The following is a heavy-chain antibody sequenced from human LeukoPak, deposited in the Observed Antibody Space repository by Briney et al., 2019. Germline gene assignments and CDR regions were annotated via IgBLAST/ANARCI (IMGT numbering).Heavy chain of an antibody. CDR1: GFTFSNYW. CDR2: INTDGSTT. V-gene: IGHV3-74*01. J-gene: IGHJ6*03. CDR3: TRDPGYYYMDV. Sequence: GGSLRLSCAASGFTFSNYWMHWVRHVPGKGLVWVSRINTDGSTTSYADSVRGRFTISRDNAKNTLYLQMNSLRPEDTAVYSCTRDPGYYYMDVWGKGTTVIVSS.